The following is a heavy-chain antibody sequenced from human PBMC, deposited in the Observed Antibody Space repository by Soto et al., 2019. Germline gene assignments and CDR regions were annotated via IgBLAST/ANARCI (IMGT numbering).Heavy chain of an antibody. CDR3: ARIDCTGNNCNPYYHYGMDV. Sequence: HPGGSLRLSCAASGFTFSTYGMHWVRQIPGKGLQWVAIIWYDGSIKYYADSVKGRFTISRDNSKNTLFLQMNSLRDEDTAVYYCARIDCTGNNCNPYYHYGMDVWGQGTTVTVS. V-gene: IGHV3-33*01. J-gene: IGHJ6*02. CDR2: IWYDGSIK. CDR1: GFTFSTYG. D-gene: IGHD2-8*02.